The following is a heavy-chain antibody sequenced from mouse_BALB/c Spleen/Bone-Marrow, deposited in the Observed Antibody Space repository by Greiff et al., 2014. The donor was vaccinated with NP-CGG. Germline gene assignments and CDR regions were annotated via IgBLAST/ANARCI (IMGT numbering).Heavy chain of an antibody. CDR1: GYSFTGYF. D-gene: IGHD2-3*01. CDR3: GRWGDGYYYAMDY. CDR2: IDPFNGDT. J-gene: IGHJ4*01. Sequence: VQLKESGPDRVKPGASVKLSCKASGYSFTGYFLNWVRQSHGKSLEWIGRIDPFNGDTFYNQKFKGKATLTVDKSSTTAHMELLSLTSEDSAVYYCGRWGDGYYYAMDYWGQGTSVTVSS. V-gene: IGHV1-37*01.